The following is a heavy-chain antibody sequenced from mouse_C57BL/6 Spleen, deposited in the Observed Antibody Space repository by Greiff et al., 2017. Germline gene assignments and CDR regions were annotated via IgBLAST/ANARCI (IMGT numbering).Heavy chain of an antibody. V-gene: IGHV1-59*01. D-gene: IGHD2-4*01. CDR2: IDPSDSYT. Sequence: QVQLQQPGAELVRPGTSVKLSCKASGYTFTSYWMHWVKQRPGQGLEWIGVIDPSDSYTNYNQKFKGKATLTVDTSSSTAYMQLSSLTSEDSAVYYCARGELRQGFDYWGKGTTLTVSS. CDR3: ARGELRQGFDY. J-gene: IGHJ2*01. CDR1: GYTFTSYW.